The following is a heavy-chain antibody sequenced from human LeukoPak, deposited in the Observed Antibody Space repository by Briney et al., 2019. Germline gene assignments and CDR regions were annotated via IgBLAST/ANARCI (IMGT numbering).Heavy chain of an antibody. CDR2: INARGDT. J-gene: IGHJ5*02. CDR1: GWSFNDYY. Sequence: PSETLSPTCAVYGWSFNDYYWNWIRQPPGKGLEWIGEINARGDTNFNPSLKSRVTISVDTSKNQFSLGLTSMIAADTAVYYCARGQVPAARGYNWFDPWGQGTLVTVSS. CDR3: ARGQVPAARGYNWFDP. D-gene: IGHD2-2*01. V-gene: IGHV4-34*01.